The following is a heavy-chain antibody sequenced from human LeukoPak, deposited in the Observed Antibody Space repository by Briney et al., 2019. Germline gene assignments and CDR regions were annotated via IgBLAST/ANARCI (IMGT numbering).Heavy chain of an antibody. CDR1: GFAVSNNY. CDR3: ARDRAPVSGWYFDY. Sequence: PGGSLRLSCAASGFAVSNNYLSWVPQAPGKGLQWVSVLYSDYTTYYIDSVKGRFTISRDNSKNTVYLQMNSLRVEDTAMYYCARDRAPVSGWYFDYWGQGTLVTVSS. V-gene: IGHV3-53*01. CDR2: LYSDYTT. J-gene: IGHJ4*02. D-gene: IGHD2-15*01.